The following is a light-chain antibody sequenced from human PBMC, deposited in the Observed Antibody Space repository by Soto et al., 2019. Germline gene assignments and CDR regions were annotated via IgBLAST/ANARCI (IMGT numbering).Light chain of an antibody. Sequence: HSALAQPASVSGSPGQSITISCTGTSSDVGSYDLVSWYQHHPGKAPKLMIYEGSKRPSGVSNRFSGSKSGNTASLTISGLQAEDEADYYCCSYAGSNTPYVFGTGTKVTVL. J-gene: IGLJ1*01. V-gene: IGLV2-23*01. CDR3: CSYAGSNTPYV. CDR1: SSDVGSYDL. CDR2: EGS.